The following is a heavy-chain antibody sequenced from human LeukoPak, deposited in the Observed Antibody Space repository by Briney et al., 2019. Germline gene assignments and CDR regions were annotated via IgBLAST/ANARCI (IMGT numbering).Heavy chain of an antibody. CDR2: INHSGST. CDR3: ARGLLDTAMVYYFDY. Sequence: PSETLSLTCAVYGGSFSGYYWSWIRQPPGKGLEWIGEINHSGSTNYNPSLKSRVTISVDTSKNQFSLKLSSVTAADTAVYYCARGLLDTAMVYYFDYWGQGTLVTVPS. V-gene: IGHV4-34*01. D-gene: IGHD5-18*01. J-gene: IGHJ4*02. CDR1: GGSFSGYY.